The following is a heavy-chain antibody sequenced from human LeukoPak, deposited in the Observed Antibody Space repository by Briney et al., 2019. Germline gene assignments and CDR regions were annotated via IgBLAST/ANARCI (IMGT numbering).Heavy chain of an antibody. CDR2: IKSKSDGGTA. Sequence: GGSLRLSCAASGLTFSNAWMSWVRQAPRKGLEWVGRIKSKSDGGTADYAAPVKGKFTISRDDSKNTVYLQMNSLNTEDTAVYYCTTDDGDYGGGFDYWGQGTLVTVSS. CDR3: TTDDGDYGGGFDY. D-gene: IGHD4-17*01. V-gene: IGHV3-15*01. J-gene: IGHJ4*02. CDR1: GLTFSNAW.